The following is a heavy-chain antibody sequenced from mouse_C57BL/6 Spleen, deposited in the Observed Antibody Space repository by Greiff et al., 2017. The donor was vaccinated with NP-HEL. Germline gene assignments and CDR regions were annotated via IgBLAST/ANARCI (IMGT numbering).Heavy chain of an antibody. V-gene: IGHV1-5*01. CDR3: TRSITTVVAHYYAMDY. CDR1: GYTFTSYW. CDR2: IYPGNSDT. D-gene: IGHD1-1*01. Sequence: EVQLQQSGTVLARPGASVKMSCKTSGYTFTSYWMHWVKQRPGQGLEWIGAIYPGNSDTSYNQKFKGKAKLTAVTSASTAYMELSSLTNEDSAVYYCTRSITTVVAHYYAMDYWGQGTSVTVSS. J-gene: IGHJ4*01.